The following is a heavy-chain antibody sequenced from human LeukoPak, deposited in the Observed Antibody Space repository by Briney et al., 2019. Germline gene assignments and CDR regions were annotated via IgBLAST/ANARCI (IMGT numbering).Heavy chain of an antibody. Sequence: GESLQISCKGSGYSFTSYWIGWVRQMRGKGLEWMGIIYPGDSDTRYSPSFQGQVTISADKSISTAYLQWSSLKASDTAMYYCARHSVDDGSGYHWGWFDPWGQGTLVTVSS. V-gene: IGHV5-51*01. D-gene: IGHD3-3*01. CDR2: IYPGDSDT. J-gene: IGHJ5*02. CDR3: ARHSVDDGSGYHWGWFDP. CDR1: GYSFTSYW.